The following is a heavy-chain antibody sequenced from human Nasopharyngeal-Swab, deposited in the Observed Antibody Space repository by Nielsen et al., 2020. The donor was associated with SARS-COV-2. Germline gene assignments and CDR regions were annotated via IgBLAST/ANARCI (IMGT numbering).Heavy chain of an antibody. V-gene: IGHV3-23*01. J-gene: IGHJ6*02. CDR3: AKEVQLERTTGYYYYYGMDV. Sequence: GESLKISCAASGFIFSNYAMSWVRQAPGKGLEWVSAISVSGGSTYYADSVKGRFTVSRDNSENTLYLQMNSLRAEDTALYYCAKEVQLERTTGYYYYYGMDVWGQGTTVTVSS. D-gene: IGHD1-1*01. CDR1: GFIFSNYA. CDR2: ISVSGGST.